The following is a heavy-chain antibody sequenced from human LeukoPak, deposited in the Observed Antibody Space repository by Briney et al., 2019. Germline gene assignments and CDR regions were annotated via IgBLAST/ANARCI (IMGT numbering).Heavy chain of an antibody. CDR2: IIPIFGTA. J-gene: IGHJ5*02. CDR3: ARGGYVTTWWFDP. D-gene: IGHD2/OR15-2a*01. Sequence: SVKVSCKASGGTLSSYAISWVRQAPGQGLEWMGRIIPIFGTANYAQKFQGRVTITTDESTSTAYRELSSLRSEDTAVYYCARGGYVTTWWFDPWGQGTLVTVSS. V-gene: IGHV1-69*05. CDR1: GGTLSSYA.